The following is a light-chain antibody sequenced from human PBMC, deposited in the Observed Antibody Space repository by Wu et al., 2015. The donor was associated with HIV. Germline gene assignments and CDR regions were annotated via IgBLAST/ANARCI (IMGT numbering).Light chain of an antibody. CDR2: KTF. J-gene: IGKJ2*01. CDR1: QSISNW. Sequence: DIQMTQSPSTLSASVGDRVTIACRASQSISNWLAWYQQNPGKAPKLLMYKTFSLESGVPSRFSGSGFGTEFNITISSLQPEDFATYYCQQYNSYPYTFGLGDQAGDQ. V-gene: IGKV1-5*03. CDR3: QQYNSYPYT.